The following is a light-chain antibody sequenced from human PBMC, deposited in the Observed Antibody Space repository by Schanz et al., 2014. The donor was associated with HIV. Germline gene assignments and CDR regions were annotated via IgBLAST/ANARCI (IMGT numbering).Light chain of an antibody. CDR3: SSYTVSGARGVI. V-gene: IGLV2-8*01. CDR2: EVS. Sequence: QSALTQPPSASGSPGQSVTISCTGTSSDVGGYNYVSWYQQHPGKAPKLMIYEVSERPSGVPDRFSGSKSGNTAFLTISGLQAEDEADYYCSSYTVSGARGVIVGTGTKLTVL. CDR1: SSDVGGYNY. J-gene: IGLJ2*01.